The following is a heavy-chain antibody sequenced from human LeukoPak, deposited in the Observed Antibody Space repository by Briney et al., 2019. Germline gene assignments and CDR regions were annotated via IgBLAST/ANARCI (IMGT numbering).Heavy chain of an antibody. V-gene: IGHV4-59*01. CDR1: GGSISSYY. D-gene: IGHD5-18*01. J-gene: IGHJ4*02. CDR3: ARAGGYSYSSIDY. CDR2: IYYSEST. Sequence: KASETLSLTCTVSGGSISSYYWSWIRQPPGKGLEWIGYIYYSESTNYNPSLKSRVTISVDTSKNQFSLKLSSVTAADTAVYYCARAGGYSYSSIDYWGQGTLVTVSS.